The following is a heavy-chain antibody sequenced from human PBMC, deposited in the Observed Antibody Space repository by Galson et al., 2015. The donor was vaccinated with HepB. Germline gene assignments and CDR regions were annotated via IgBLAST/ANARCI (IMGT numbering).Heavy chain of an antibody. V-gene: IGHV3-23*01. D-gene: IGHD4-23*01. CDR3: VKRPDYGGNWFDP. CDR1: GFAFSSCG. CDR2: ISGGGGST. J-gene: IGHJ5*02. Sequence: SLRLSCAASGFAFSSCGMSWVRQAPGKGLEWVSTISGGGGSTYYGDSVKDRFTMSRDNSKNMVYLQMYSLRADDTAVYYCVKRPDYGGNWFDPWGQGTLITVSS.